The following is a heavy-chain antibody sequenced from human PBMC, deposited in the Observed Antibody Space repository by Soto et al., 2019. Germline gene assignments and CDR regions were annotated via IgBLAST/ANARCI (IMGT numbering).Heavy chain of an antibody. CDR2: IIPIFGTA. CDR1: GGTFSSYA. Sequence: SVKVSCKASGGTFSSYAISWVRQAPGQGLEWMGGIIPIFGTANYAQKFQGRVTITADESTSTAYMELSSLRSEDTAVYYCARRPYYYDSSGYFDYWGQGTLVTVSS. J-gene: IGHJ4*02. CDR3: ARRPYYYDSSGYFDY. V-gene: IGHV1-69*13. D-gene: IGHD3-22*01.